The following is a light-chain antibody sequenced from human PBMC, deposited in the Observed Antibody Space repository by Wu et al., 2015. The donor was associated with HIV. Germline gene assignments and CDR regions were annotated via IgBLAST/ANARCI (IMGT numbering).Light chain of an antibody. V-gene: IGKV3-20*01. CDR1: QSVTNNY. CDR3: QQYGNSPQT. J-gene: IGKJ1*01. CDR2: GAS. Sequence: ETVLTQSPGTLSLSPGERVTLSCRASQSVTNNYLAWYQQKPGQAPRLLISGASSRATGIPDRFSGSGSGTDFTLTISRLEPEDFAMYYCQQYGNSPQTFGQGTKVEIK.